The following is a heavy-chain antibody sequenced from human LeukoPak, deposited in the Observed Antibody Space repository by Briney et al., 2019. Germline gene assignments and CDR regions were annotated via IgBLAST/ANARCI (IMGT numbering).Heavy chain of an antibody. V-gene: IGHV1-46*01. Sequence: ASVKVSCKASGYTFTSYYMHWVRQAPGQGLEWMGIINPSGGSTSYAQKFQGRVTMTRDTSTSTVYVELSSLRSEDTAVYYCARDNSVGDYAWWFDPWGQGTLVTVSS. CDR3: ARDNSVGDYAWWFDP. CDR2: INPSGGST. D-gene: IGHD1-26*01. J-gene: IGHJ5*02. CDR1: GYTFTSYY.